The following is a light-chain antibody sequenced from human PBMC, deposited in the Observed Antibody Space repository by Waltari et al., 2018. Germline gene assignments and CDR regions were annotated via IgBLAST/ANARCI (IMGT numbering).Light chain of an antibody. CDR1: SSEDGCPKY. CDR3: NSYTSSRTWV. Sequence: QSALTPPASVSGFPGHSITLSCPGTSSEDGCPKYVSWYQQHPGKAPKPIIYDVSTRPSGTSNRFSGSKSGNTASLTISGLQAEDEADYYCNSYTSSRTWVFGGGTKLTVL. V-gene: IGLV2-14*03. J-gene: IGLJ3*02. CDR2: DVS.